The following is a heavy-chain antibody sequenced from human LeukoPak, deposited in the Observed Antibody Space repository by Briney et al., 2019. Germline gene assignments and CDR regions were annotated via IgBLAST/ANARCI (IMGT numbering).Heavy chain of an antibody. CDR1: GGSINSNY. Sequence: SETLSLTCTVAGGSINSNYWSWFRQPPGKGVEWVGYTYYSGSTRYNTSLSCRVTISIATSKNKFSLKLNSVTADATAGSYCAGGNGKYLQVSFDYWGQGTLVTVSS. J-gene: IGHJ4*02. D-gene: IGHD2-8*01. CDR3: AGGNGKYLQVSFDY. V-gene: IGHV4-59*12. CDR2: TYYSGST.